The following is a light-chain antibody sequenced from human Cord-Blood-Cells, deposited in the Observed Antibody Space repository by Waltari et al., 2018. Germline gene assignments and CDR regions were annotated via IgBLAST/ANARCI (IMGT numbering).Light chain of an antibody. V-gene: IGKV1-5*03. Sequence: DIQMTQSPFTLSASVGDRVTITCRASQRISSWLAWYQQKPGKAPKLLIYNASSLESGFPTRFSGSGSGTEVTLTISSLQPDDFATYYCQQYNSYSYTFGQGTKLEIK. CDR3: QQYNSYSYT. J-gene: IGKJ2*01. CDR2: NAS. CDR1: QRISSW.